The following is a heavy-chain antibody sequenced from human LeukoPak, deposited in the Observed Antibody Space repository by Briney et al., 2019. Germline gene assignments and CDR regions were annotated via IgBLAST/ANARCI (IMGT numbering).Heavy chain of an antibody. D-gene: IGHD5-12*01. Sequence: ASVKVSCKASGGTFSSYAISWVRQAPGQGLEWMGGIIPIFGTANYAQKFQGRVTITADESTSTAYMELSSLRSEDTAVYYCARDYSGNDPFDYWGQGTLVTVSS. J-gene: IGHJ4*02. CDR3: ARDYSGNDPFDY. CDR2: IIPIFGTA. CDR1: GGTFSSYA. V-gene: IGHV1-69*13.